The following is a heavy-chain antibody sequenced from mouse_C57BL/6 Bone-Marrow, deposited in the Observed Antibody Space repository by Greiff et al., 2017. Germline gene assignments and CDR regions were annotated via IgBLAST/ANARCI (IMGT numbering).Heavy chain of an antibody. CDR2: ISDGGSYT. D-gene: IGHD2-3*01. V-gene: IGHV5-4*01. CDR1: GFTFSSYA. CDR3: ARVRDGYYDY. Sequence: EVQLVESGGGLVKPGGSLKLSCAASGFTFSSYAMSWVRQTPEKRLEWVATISDGGSYTYYPGNVKGRFTSSRDNAKNNLYLQMSHLKSEDTAMYYCARVRDGYYDYWGQGTTLTVSS. J-gene: IGHJ2*01.